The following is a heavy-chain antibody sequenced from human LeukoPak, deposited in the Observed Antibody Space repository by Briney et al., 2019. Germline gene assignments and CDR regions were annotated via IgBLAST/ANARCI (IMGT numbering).Heavy chain of an antibody. Sequence: PSETRSITCAGYGETFSGYYWSWIRQPPGKGLEWIGEINHSGSTNYNPSLKSRVTISVDTSKNQFSLKLSSVTAADTAVYYCNYYYYGMDVWGQGTTVTVSS. CDR1: GETFSGYY. V-gene: IGHV4-34*08. J-gene: IGHJ6*02. CDR2: INHSGST. CDR3: NYYYYGMDV.